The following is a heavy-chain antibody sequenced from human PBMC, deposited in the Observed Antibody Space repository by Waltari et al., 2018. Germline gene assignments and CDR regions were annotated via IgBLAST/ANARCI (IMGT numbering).Heavy chain of an antibody. CDR3: ARQPHSSSSSDY. Sequence: VQLVQSGAEVKKPGSSVKVSCKASGGTFSSYWIGWVRQMPGKGLEWMGIIYPGDADTRYSPSFQGQVTISADKSISTAYLQWSSLKASDTAMYYCARQPHSSSSSDYWGQGPLVTVSS. CDR1: GGTFSSYW. V-gene: IGHV5-51*01. J-gene: IGHJ4*02. CDR2: IYPGDADT. D-gene: IGHD6-6*01.